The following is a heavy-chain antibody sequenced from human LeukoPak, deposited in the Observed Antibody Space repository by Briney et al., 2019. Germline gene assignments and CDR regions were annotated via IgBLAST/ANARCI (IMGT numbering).Heavy chain of an antibody. CDR2: ISYDGSNK. J-gene: IGHJ6*03. Sequence: PGGSLRLSCAASGFTLSSYRMNWVRQAPGKGLEWVAVISYDGSNKYYADSVKGRFTISRDNSKNTLYLQMNSLRAEDTAVYYCARVARVYDSSGYYYYYYYMDVWGKGTTVTISS. D-gene: IGHD3-22*01. CDR3: ARVARVYDSSGYYYYYYYMDV. V-gene: IGHV3-30*03. CDR1: GFTLSSYR.